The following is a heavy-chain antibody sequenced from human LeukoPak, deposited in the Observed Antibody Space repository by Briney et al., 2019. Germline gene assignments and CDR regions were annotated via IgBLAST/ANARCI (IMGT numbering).Heavy chain of an antibody. CDR1: GGSISSGGYF. CDR2: ISNSGST. CDR3: ARADNRNAFEY. Sequence: PSETLSLTCTVSGGSISSGGYFWSWIRQHPGKGLEWVGYISNSGSTSYNPSLKSRVTLSVDTSKNQFSLKLSSVTAADTAVYYGARADNRNAFEYWCQGTMV. J-gene: IGHJ4*02. V-gene: IGHV4-31*03. D-gene: IGHD1-1*01.